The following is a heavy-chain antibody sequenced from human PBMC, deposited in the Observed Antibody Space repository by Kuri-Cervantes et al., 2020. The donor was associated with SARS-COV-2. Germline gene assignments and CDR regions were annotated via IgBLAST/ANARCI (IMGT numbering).Heavy chain of an antibody. CDR1: GFTFSGSA. CDR3: TSGSCSGGRCYYSFDY. CDR2: IRSKPNNYAT. J-gene: IGHJ4*02. V-gene: IGHV3-73*01. D-gene: IGHD2-15*01. Sequence: GESLKISCAASGFTFSGSAIHWVRQASGKGLEWVGRIRSKPNNYATAYTASVKGRFTISRDDSENTAYLQMNSLKTEDTAVYFRTSGSCSGGRCYYSFDYWGQGTLVTVSS.